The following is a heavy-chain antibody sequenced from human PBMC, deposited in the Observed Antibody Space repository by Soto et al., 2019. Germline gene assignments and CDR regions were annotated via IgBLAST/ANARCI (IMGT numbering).Heavy chain of an antibody. Sequence: EVQLVESGGGLVKPGGSLRLSCAASGFAFSSYSMNWVRQAPGKGLEWVSSISSTGTFIYYGDSVKGRFTVSRDNAQRALELQISSLRAEDSAMYYCARWYTVRIDSERAGIDYWGQGTLVTVSS. CDR3: ARWYTVRIDSERAGIDY. V-gene: IGHV3-21*04. D-gene: IGHD1-1*01. J-gene: IGHJ4*02. CDR2: ISSTGTFI. CDR1: GFAFSSYS.